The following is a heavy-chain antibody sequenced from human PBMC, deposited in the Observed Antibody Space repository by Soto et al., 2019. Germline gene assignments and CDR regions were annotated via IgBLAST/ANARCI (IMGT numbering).Heavy chain of an antibody. D-gene: IGHD5-18*01. J-gene: IGHJ5*02. CDR1: GLTLTCYD. CDR2: INPSGGST. CDR3: ARDLGTAMVTWFDP. V-gene: IGHV1-46*01. Sequence: ASVTVSSNASGLTLTCYDINWVRQAIGQGLEWMGWINPSGGSTSYAQKFQGRVTMTRDTSTSTVYMELSSLRSEDTAVYYCARDLGTAMVTWFDPWGQGTLVTVSS.